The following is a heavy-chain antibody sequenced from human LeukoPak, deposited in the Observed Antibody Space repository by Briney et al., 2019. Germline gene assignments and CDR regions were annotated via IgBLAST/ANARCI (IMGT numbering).Heavy chain of an antibody. CDR3: ARIAVAGAYYFDY. CDR2: IRGNGGGT. V-gene: IGHV3-23*01. D-gene: IGHD6-19*01. Sequence: GGSLRLSCAASGFTFSSYVMSWVRQAPGKGLEWVSSIRGNGGGTDYADSVKGRFTISRDNSRSTLFLQMSSLRVVDTAVYYCARIAVAGAYYFDYWGQGTLVTVSS. CDR1: GFTFSSYV. J-gene: IGHJ4*02.